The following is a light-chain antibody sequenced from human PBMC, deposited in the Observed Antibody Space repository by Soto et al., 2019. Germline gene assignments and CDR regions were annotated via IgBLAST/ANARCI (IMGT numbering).Light chain of an antibody. J-gene: IGLJ1*01. CDR2: DVS. Sequence: QSVLSQPASVSGSPGQSITISYTGTSSDVGGYNYVSWYQPHPGKAPKLLIYDVSNRPSGVSNRFSGSKSDNTASLTISGLQPEDEADYYCSSYTTSNTRQIVFGTGTKVTVL. CDR3: SSYTTSNTRQIV. V-gene: IGLV2-14*03. CDR1: SSDVGGYNY.